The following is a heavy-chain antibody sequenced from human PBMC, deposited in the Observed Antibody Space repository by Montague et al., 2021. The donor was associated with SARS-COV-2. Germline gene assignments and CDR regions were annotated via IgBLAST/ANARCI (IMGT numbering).Heavy chain of an antibody. V-gene: IGHV3-11*01. CDR3: ARRGKAITVPYFDY. CDR1: GFSFSDYY. J-gene: IGHJ4*02. Sequence: SRRLSWSASGFSFSDYYMTWIRQAPGKGLEWVSYISSGGLSIYYSDSVKGRFTISRDNANKTLFLQMNSLRAEDTAVYYCARRGKAITVPYFDYWGQGTPVAVSS. D-gene: IGHD3-3*01. CDR2: ISSGGLSI.